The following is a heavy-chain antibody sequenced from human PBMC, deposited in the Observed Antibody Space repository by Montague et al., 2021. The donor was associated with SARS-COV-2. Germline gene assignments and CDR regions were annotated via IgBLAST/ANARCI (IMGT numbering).Heavy chain of an antibody. J-gene: IGHJ5*01. CDR2: IYWDNDR. D-gene: IGHD2-21*01. V-gene: IGHV2-5*02. CDR3: AHRLRTLHGLYSHNWIGS. CDR1: GFSLSDVGVG. Sequence: PPLVKPTQTLTLTCTFSGFSLSDVGVGVGWIRQPPGKALEWLAFIYWDNDRRYTPSLTSRLTVSKDASKNQVVLTLANVDPVDTATYYCAHRLRTLHGLYSHNWIGSWGQGTLVTVSS.